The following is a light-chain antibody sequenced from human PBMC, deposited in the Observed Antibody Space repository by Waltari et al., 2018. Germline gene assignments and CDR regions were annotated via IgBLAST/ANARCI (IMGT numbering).Light chain of an antibody. CDR3: CSYAGRKTLI. V-gene: IGLV2-23*02. J-gene: IGLJ2*01. CDR2: DFV. Sequence: SQHLPGRVPKLIIYDFVKRPSGISDRFAGSKSGNTASLTISGLQPEDESHYFCCSYAGRKTLIFGGGTELTV.